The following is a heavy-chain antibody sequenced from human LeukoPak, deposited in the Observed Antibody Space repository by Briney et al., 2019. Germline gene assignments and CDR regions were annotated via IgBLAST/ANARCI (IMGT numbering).Heavy chain of an antibody. CDR2: ISGSGDST. CDR1: GFTFSSYA. V-gene: IGHV3-23*01. Sequence: GGSLRLSCVASGFTFSSYAMSWVRQAPGKGLEWVSGISGSGDSTYYADSVKGRFTISRDNSKNTLYLQMNSLRAEDTAVYYCAKDIDPPYSSGYSYWGQGTLVTVSS. D-gene: IGHD3-22*01. J-gene: IGHJ4*02. CDR3: AKDIDPPYSSGYSY.